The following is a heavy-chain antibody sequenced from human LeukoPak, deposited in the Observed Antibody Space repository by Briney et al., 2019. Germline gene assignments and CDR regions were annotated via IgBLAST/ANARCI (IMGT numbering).Heavy chain of an antibody. CDR2: IWYDGSNQ. Sequence: PGRSLRLSCGASGFTFSSYGMQWVRQAPGKRLEWVAVIWYDGSNQYYADSVKGRFTISRDNSKNTLYLQMNSLRAEDTAVYYCAKGLLITMVRGVISPYFDYWGQGTLVTVSS. CDR3: AKGLLITMVRGVISPYFDY. D-gene: IGHD3-10*01. CDR1: GFTFSSYG. V-gene: IGHV3-33*06. J-gene: IGHJ4*02.